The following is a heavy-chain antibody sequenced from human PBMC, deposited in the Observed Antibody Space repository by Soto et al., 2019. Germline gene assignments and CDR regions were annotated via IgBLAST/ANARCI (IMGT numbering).Heavy chain of an antibody. V-gene: IGHV3-23*01. CDR3: AKDRDYFDY. J-gene: IGHJ4*02. CDR2: IRGSAGTP. CDR1: GFTFSNYA. Sequence: EVQLLESGGGLVQPGGSLRLSCAASGFTFSNYAMNWVRQAPGKGLEWVASIRGSAGTPYYADSVRGRFTISRDNSKNTLSLQMNSLRVEETAVYYCAKDRDYFDYWGQGALVTVSS.